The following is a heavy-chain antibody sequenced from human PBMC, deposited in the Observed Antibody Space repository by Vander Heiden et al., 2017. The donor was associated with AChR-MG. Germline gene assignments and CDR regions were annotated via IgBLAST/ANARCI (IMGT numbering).Heavy chain of an antibody. J-gene: IGHJ5*02. D-gene: IGHD3-3*01. CDR3: ARRMADHDFWTPHPLAWFDP. Sequence: QITLKESGPALVKPTQTLTLTCTFSRISLTTTGVGVGWIRRPPRQALEWLALIYWDDDKLYSPSLQSRLTITKDPSKAQVVLGMTNVDPVDTGTYYCARRMADHDFWTPHPLAWFDPWGPGTLGLVSS. CDR1: RISLTTTGVG. CDR2: IYWDDDK. V-gene: IGHV2-5*02.